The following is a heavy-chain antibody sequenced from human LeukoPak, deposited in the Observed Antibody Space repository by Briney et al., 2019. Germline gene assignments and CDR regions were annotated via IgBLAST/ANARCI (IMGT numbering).Heavy chain of an antibody. CDR3: ARRSYQKKGKYYYYGMDV. Sequence: ASVKVSCEASGYTFTSYGISWVRQAPGQGLEWMGWISAYNGNTNYAQKLQGRVTMTTDTSTSTAYMELRSLRSDDTAVYYCARRSYQKKGKYYYYGMDVWGRGTTVTVSS. CDR2: ISAYNGNT. J-gene: IGHJ6*02. V-gene: IGHV1-18*01. D-gene: IGHD2-2*01. CDR1: GYTFTSYG.